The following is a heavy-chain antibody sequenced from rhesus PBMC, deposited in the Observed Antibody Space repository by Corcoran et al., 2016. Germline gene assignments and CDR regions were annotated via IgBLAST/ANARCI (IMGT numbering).Heavy chain of an antibody. CDR2: ISGSGGST. CDR3: ARDRGSLQYLDWLLFFDY. J-gene: IGHJ4*01. D-gene: IGHD3-3*01. V-gene: IGHV4-173*01. CDR1: GGSIRTNY. Sequence: QVQLQESGPGLVKPSETLSLTCAASGGSIRTNYWGWIRHHQGTGPAGSGPISGSGGSTAYNPSLKSRVTISTDTSKNQFSLKLSSVTAADTAVYYCARDRGSLQYLDWLLFFDYWGQGVLVTVSS.